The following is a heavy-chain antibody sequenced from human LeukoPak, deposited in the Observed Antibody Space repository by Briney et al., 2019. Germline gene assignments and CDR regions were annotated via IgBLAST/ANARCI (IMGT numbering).Heavy chain of an antibody. V-gene: IGHV3-49*04. J-gene: IGHJ6*03. D-gene: IGHD1-26*01. CDR3: TRGLVGVDYYYYCYYMDV. Sequence: GGSLRLSCTASGFTFGDYAMSWVRQAPGKGLEWVGFIRSKAYGGTTEYAASVKGRFTISRDDSKSIAYLQMNSLKTEDTAVYYCTRGLVGVDYYYYCYYMDVWGKGTTVTVSS. CDR2: IRSKAYGGTT. CDR1: GFTFGDYA.